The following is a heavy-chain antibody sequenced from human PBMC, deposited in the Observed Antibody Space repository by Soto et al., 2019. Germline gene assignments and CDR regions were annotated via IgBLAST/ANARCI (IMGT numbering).Heavy chain of an antibody. CDR1: GFTFSNYA. CDR3: ARRIEGSTLDS. V-gene: IGHV3-30*04. CDR2: ISYDGKNI. D-gene: IGHD3-16*01. J-gene: IGHJ5*02. Sequence: QIQLVDSGGGVVQPGTSLRLSCAASGFTFSNYAMHWARQPPGKGLEWVAIISYDGKNILYADAVRGRFTSSRENSKNTLYLQMDSLRPEDPAVYYCARRIEGSTLDSLGQGTLVTVCS.